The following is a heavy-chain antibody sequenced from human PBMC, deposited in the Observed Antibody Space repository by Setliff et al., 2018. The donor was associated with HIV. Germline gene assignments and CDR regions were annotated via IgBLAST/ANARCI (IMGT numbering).Heavy chain of an antibody. Sequence: PSETLSLPCTVSGGSITSHYWSFIRQPPGKGLEWIGSIYYNGITNYNPSLTSRVTISVDTSKNQFSLKLSSVTAADTAVYFCARAGYYGTTSYWEYFQHWGQGALVTVSS. D-gene: IGHD1-7*01. CDR3: ARAGYYGTTSYWEYFQH. V-gene: IGHV4-59*11. CDR2: IYYNGIT. J-gene: IGHJ1*01. CDR1: GGSITSHY.